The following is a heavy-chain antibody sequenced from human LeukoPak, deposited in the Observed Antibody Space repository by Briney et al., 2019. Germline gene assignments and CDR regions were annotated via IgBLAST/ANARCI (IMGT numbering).Heavy chain of an antibody. J-gene: IGHJ4*02. Sequence: ASVKVSCKVSGYTLTELSMRWVRQAPGKGLEWMGGFDPEDGETIYAQKFQGRVTMTEDTSTDTAYMELSSLRSEDTAVYYCATVAGTYWDFDYWGQGTLVTVSS. D-gene: IGHD6-13*01. CDR3: ATVAGTYWDFDY. CDR2: FDPEDGET. CDR1: GYTLTELS. V-gene: IGHV1-24*01.